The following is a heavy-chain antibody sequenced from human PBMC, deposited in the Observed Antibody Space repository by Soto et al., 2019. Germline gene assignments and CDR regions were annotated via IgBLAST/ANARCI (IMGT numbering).Heavy chain of an antibody. V-gene: IGHV1-69*01. CDR2: IIPFFGTT. J-gene: IGHJ5*02. Sequence: QVHLVQSGAEMKKPGSSVKVSCKASGGTFSSYPINWVRQAPGQGLEWMGGIIPFFGTTHSTQKFQGRLTITADESTRTTYMELSSLRSEDTAAYYCASRPVMEVAQYGNWFDPWGQGTLVTVSS. CDR3: ASRPVMEVAQYGNWFDP. D-gene: IGHD2-15*01. CDR1: GGTFSSYP.